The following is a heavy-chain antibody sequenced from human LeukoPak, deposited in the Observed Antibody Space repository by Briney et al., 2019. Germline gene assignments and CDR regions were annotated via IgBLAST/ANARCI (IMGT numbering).Heavy chain of an antibody. V-gene: IGHV3-23*01. CDR3: AKTTTGYSSGRYPGWPADS. D-gene: IGHD6-19*01. CDR1: GFTFNTYA. J-gene: IGHJ4*02. Sequence: GGSLRLSCAASGFTFNTYAMYWVRQAPGKGLEWVSGIFSSGGSAHYADSVKGRFTISRDNSKNTVYLQMNSLRAEDTAVYYCAKTTTGYSSGRYPGWPADSWGQGALVTVSS. CDR2: IFSSGGSA.